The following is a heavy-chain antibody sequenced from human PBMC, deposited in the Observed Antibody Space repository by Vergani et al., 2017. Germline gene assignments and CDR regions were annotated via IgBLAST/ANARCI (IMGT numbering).Heavy chain of an antibody. D-gene: IGHD3-22*01. Sequence: QVQLVESGGGVVQPGRSLRLSCAASGFTFSSYGMHWVRQAPGKGLEWVAVISYDGSNKYYADSVKGRFTISRDNSKNTLYLQMNSLRAEDTAVYYCARAPDYYDSSGYYYNYYYYMDVWGKGTTVTVSS. V-gene: IGHV3-30*03. CDR3: ARAPDYYDSSGYYYNYYYYMDV. CDR2: ISYDGSNK. J-gene: IGHJ6*03. CDR1: GFTFSSYG.